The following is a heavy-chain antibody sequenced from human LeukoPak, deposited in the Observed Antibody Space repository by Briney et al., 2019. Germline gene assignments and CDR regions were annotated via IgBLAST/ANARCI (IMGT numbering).Heavy chain of an antibody. J-gene: IGHJ3*02. Sequence: PSETLSLTCAVSGGSISSGGYSWSWIRQPAGKGLEWIGRIYTSGSTNYNPSLKSRVTMSVDTSKNQFSLKLSSVTAADTAVYYCARDRTGGFWSGYKAFDIWGQGTMVTVSS. CDR3: ARDRTGGFWSGYKAFDI. CDR2: IYTSGST. V-gene: IGHV4-61*02. D-gene: IGHD3-3*01. CDR1: GGSISSGGYS.